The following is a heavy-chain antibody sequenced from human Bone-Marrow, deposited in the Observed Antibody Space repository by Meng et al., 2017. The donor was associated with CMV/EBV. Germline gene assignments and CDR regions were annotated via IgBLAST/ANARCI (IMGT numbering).Heavy chain of an antibody. V-gene: IGHV3-30-3*01. CDR3: ASSRFGIAAAGTRN. CDR2: ISYDGSNK. CDR1: GFTFSSYA. D-gene: IGHD6-13*01. Sequence: GGSLRLSCAASGFTFSSYAMHWVRQAPGKGLEWVAVISYDGSNKYYADSVKGRFTISRDNAKNSLYLQMNSLRAEDTAVYYCASSRFGIAAAGTRNWGQGTLVTVSS. J-gene: IGHJ4*02.